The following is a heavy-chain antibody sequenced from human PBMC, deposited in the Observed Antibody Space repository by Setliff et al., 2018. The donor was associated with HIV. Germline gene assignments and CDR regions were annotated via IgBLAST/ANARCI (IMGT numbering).Heavy chain of an antibody. CDR3: ARAIPYSYGGRGHPL. D-gene: IGHD3-22*01. CDR2: VNRGRRT. CDR1: GGSFSDYY. J-gene: IGHJ4*02. Sequence: SETLSLTCALYGGSFSDYYWSWIRQPPGMGLEWIGEVNRGRRTNYNSSLKSRVTISIDTSRNQFSLTLSSVTAADTAVYYCARAIPYSYGGRGHPLWGQGTLVTVSS. V-gene: IGHV4-34*01.